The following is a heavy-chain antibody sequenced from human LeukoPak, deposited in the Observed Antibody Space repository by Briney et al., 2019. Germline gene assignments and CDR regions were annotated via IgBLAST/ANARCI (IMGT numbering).Heavy chain of an antibody. CDR3: ARGRDAFDI. J-gene: IGHJ3*02. CDR2: IYYSGST. Sequence: PSETLSLTCTVSGVSISSYYWSWIRQPPGKGLEWIGYIYYSGSTNYNPSLKSRVTISVDTSKNQFSLKLSSVTAADTAVYYCARGRDAFDIWGQGTMVTVSS. CDR1: GVSISSYY. V-gene: IGHV4-59*01.